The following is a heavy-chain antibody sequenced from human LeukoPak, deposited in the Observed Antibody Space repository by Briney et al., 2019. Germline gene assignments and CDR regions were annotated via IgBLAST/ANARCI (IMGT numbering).Heavy chain of an antibody. CDR3: ARDLVEVEFDY. CDR2: INPNSGGT. Sequence: AASVNVSCKASGYTFTGYYMHWVRPAPGQGLEWMGWINPNSGGTNYAQKFQGRVTMTRDTSISTAYMELSRLRSDDTAVYYCARDLVEVEFDYWGQGTLVTVSS. D-gene: IGHD2-8*02. J-gene: IGHJ4*02. V-gene: IGHV1-2*02. CDR1: GYTFTGYY.